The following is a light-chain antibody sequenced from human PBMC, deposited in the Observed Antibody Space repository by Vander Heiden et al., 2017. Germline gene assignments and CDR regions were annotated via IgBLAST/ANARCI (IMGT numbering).Light chain of an antibody. J-gene: IGKJ4*01. CDR2: DAS. Sequence: EVVLTQSPATLSLSPGERATLSCRASQTIGTYLAWYQQKPGQAPRLLIADASNRATGIPTRFSGSGSGTDFTLTINSLETEDFAVYYCQQRSDWLTFGGGTKVEIK. V-gene: IGKV3-11*01. CDR3: QQRSDWLT. CDR1: QTIGTY.